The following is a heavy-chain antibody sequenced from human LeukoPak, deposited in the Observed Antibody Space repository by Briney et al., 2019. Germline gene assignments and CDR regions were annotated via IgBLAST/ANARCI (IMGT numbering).Heavy chain of an antibody. CDR2: MYHTGSS. J-gene: IGHJ3*02. D-gene: IGHD1-26*01. Sequence: SETLSLTCTVSGGSVDTIDYYWSWIRQPPGKGLEWIGYMYHTGSSIYSPSLKSRLTISVDTSKNQFSLNLSSMTAADTAVYYCAGDQGGSAHRHAFDIWGQGTLVTVSS. CDR3: AGDQGGSAHRHAFDI. V-gene: IGHV4-61*08. CDR1: GGSVDTIDYY.